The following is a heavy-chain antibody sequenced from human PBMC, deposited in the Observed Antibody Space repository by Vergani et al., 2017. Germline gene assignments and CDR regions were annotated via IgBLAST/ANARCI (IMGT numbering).Heavy chain of an antibody. CDR1: GYTFTSYD. CDR2: MNPNSGNT. V-gene: IGHV1-8*01. Sequence: QVQLVQSGAEVKKPGASVKVSCKASGYTFTSYDINGVRQATGQGLEWMGWMNPNSGNTGYAQKFQGRVIMTRNTSISTAYMELSSLRSEDTAVYYCARGYCSSTSCYFSWFDPWGQGTLVTVSS. J-gene: IGHJ5*02. D-gene: IGHD2-2*01. CDR3: ARGYCSSTSCYFSWFDP.